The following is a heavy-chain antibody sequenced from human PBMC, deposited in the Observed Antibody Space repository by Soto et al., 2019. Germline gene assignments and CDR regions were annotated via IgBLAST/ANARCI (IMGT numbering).Heavy chain of an antibody. Sequence: QLQLQESGPGLVKPSETLSLTCNASGGSITSSDSAWGWIRQSPGKGLEWIGTIDYSGNIYYIPSLKSRITISVHTSKNQISLKLSSVTAADTAVYYCARHIHNEGFEYYFDSWGQGTLVTVSS. CDR1: GGSITSSDSA. CDR2: IDYSGNI. D-gene: IGHD1-1*01. V-gene: IGHV4-39*01. J-gene: IGHJ4*02. CDR3: ARHIHNEGFEYYFDS.